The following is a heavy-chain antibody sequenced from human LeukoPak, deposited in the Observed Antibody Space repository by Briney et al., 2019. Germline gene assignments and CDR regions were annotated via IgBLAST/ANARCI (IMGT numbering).Heavy chain of an antibody. CDR3: AKTRNLAAAGYFDS. D-gene: IGHD6-13*01. J-gene: IGHJ4*02. V-gene: IGHV3-30*02. Sequence: RSGGSLRLSCAASGFTFSSYGMHWVRQAPGKGLERVAFIPSDGSHKDYTDSVKDRFTISRDNSKYMLYLQMNSLRPDDTAVYYCAKTRNLAAAGYFDSWGQGTLVTVSS. CDR1: GFTFSSYG. CDR2: IPSDGSHK.